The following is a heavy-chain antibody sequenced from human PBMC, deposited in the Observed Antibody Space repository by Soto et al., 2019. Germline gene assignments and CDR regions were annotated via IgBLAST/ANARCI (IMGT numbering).Heavy chain of an antibody. D-gene: IGHD6-19*01. J-gene: IGHJ5*02. CDR3: ARSADGSLDP. V-gene: IGHV3-74*01. Sequence: PGGSLRLSCAASGFTFSNYWMHWVRQAPEMGLVWVSRINNDGTSTIYADSVKGRFTISRDNAKNTLYLQMNSLRVEDTAVYYCARSADGSLDPWGQGTLVTVSS. CDR2: INNDGTST. CDR1: GFTFSNYW.